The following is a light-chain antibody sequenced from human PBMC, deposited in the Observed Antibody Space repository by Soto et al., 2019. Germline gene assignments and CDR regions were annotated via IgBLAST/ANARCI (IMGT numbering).Light chain of an antibody. V-gene: IGLV2-14*01. Sequence: QSVLTQPPSVSAAPGQKVTISCSGSSSNIGNNYVSWYQQLPGTAPKLMIYEVSNRPSGVSNRFSGSKSGNTASLTISGLQAEDEADYYCSSYTSSSLYVFGTGTKVTVL. CDR1: SSNIGNNY. CDR2: EVS. J-gene: IGLJ1*01. CDR3: SSYTSSSLYV.